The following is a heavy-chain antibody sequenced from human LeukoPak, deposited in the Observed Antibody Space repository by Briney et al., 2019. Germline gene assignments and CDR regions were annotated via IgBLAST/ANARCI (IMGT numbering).Heavy chain of an antibody. V-gene: IGHV3-30*02. CDR3: AKAGGSGWYGDYFDY. Sequence: LPGGSLRLSCAASGFSFSSYGMYWVRQAPGKGLEWVAFIRYDGSNKYYADSVKGRFTISRDNSKNTLYLQMNSLRAEDTAVYYCAKAGGSGWYGDYFDYWGQGTLVTVSS. CDR2: IRYDGSNK. J-gene: IGHJ4*02. CDR1: GFSFSSYG. D-gene: IGHD6-19*01.